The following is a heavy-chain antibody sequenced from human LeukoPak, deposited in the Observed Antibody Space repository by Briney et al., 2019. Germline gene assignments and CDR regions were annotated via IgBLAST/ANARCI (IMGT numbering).Heavy chain of an antibody. D-gene: IGHD3/OR15-3a*01. CDR1: GYRFGNYW. CDR3: ARYLGTGTPLDY. CDR2: TGFSDT. V-gene: IGHV5-51*01. Sequence: GESLKIPCKGYGYRFGNYWIGWVRQMPGKGLEWMGVTGFSDTRYSPSLQGQVSMSVDRSINTAYLQWGSLKASDTAVYYCARYLGTGTPLDYSGQGTLVTVSS. J-gene: IGHJ4*02.